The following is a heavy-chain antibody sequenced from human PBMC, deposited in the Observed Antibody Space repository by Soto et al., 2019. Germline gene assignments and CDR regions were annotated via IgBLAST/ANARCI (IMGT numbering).Heavy chain of an antibody. CDR2: IYHSGST. CDR1: GGSISSSSYY. D-gene: IGHD2-2*01. V-gene: IGHV4-39*07. Sequence: PSETLSLTCTVSGGSISSSSYYWGWIRQPPGKGLEWIGSIYHSGSTYYNPSLKSRVTISVDRSKNQFSLKLSSVTAADTAVYYCARGGIVVVPAAMGAFDIWGQGTMVTVSS. J-gene: IGHJ3*02. CDR3: ARGGIVVVPAAMGAFDI.